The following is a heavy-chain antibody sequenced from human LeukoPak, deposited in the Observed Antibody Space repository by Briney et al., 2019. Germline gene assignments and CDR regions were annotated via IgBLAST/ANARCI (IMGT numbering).Heavy chain of an antibody. Sequence: ASVKVSCKASGGTFSSYGISWVRQAPGQGLEWMGGIIPIFGTANYAQKFQGRVTITADKSTSTAYMELSSLRSEDTAVYYCAREGPPLVLVPAASKGYNWFDPWGQGTLVTVSS. CDR1: GGTFSSYG. CDR2: IIPIFGTA. V-gene: IGHV1-69*06. J-gene: IGHJ5*02. CDR3: AREGPPLVLVPAASKGYNWFDP. D-gene: IGHD2-2*01.